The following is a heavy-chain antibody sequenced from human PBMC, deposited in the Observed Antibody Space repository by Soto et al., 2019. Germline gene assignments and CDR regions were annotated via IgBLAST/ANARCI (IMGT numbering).Heavy chain of an antibody. D-gene: IGHD3-10*01. CDR1: GYTFTSYA. V-gene: IGHV1-3*01. CDR2: INAGNGNT. Sequence: QVQLVQSGAEVKKPGASVKVSCKASGYTFTSYAMHWVRQAPGQRLEWMGWINAGNGNTKYSQKFQGRVTITRDTSASTAYMELSSLRSEDTAVYYCASSVRGAIGLGAFDIWGQGTMVTVSS. J-gene: IGHJ3*02. CDR3: ASSVRGAIGLGAFDI.